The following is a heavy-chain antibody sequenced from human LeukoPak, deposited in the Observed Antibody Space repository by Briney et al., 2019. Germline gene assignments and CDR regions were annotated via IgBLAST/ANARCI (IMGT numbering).Heavy chain of an antibody. CDR1: GGSISSSSYY. Sequence: SETLSLTCTVSGGSISSSSYYWGWIRQPPGKGLEWIGSIYHSGGTYYNPSLKSRVTIAVETSKNQFSLKLSSVTAADKAVYYCASIYGSGVYFDYWGQGTLVTVSS. CDR3: ASIYGSGVYFDY. J-gene: IGHJ4*02. CDR2: IYHSGGT. D-gene: IGHD3-10*01. V-gene: IGHV4-39*07.